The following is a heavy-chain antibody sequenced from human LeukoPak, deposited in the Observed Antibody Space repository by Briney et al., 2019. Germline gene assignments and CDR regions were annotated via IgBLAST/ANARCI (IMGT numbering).Heavy chain of an antibody. Sequence: ASVKVSCKASGYTFTNFFMHWVRQAPGQGLEWMGWINPSSGGRNYAQKFQGRVTMTRDTSINTAYLELSSLKSEDTAVYYCARGSIDDFWSSYYDRGTWFDPWGQGTLVTVSS. V-gene: IGHV1-2*02. CDR2: INPSSGGR. CDR1: GYTFTNFF. D-gene: IGHD3-3*01. CDR3: ARGSIDDFWSSYYDRGTWFDP. J-gene: IGHJ5*02.